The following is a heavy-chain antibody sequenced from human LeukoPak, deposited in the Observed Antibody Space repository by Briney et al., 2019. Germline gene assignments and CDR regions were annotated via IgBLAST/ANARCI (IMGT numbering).Heavy chain of an antibody. CDR2: ISGRSSHI. CDR1: GFSFSDYD. V-gene: IGHV3-21*01. Sequence: PGGSLRLSCSASGFSFSDYDMNWVRQASGKGLEWVSAISGRSSHIYYGESVKGRFTISRDNAKNSLYLQMDRLGVEDTAVYYCGRAFPPLRTSSAGDLWGQGTLVIVSS. D-gene: IGHD3-16*01. J-gene: IGHJ1*01. CDR3: GRAFPPLRTSSAGDL.